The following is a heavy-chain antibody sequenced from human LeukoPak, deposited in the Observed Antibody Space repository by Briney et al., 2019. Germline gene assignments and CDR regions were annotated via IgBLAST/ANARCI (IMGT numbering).Heavy chain of an antibody. J-gene: IGHJ4*02. V-gene: IGHV4-61*02. CDR1: GGSISSGSYY. CDR2: IYTSGST. D-gene: IGHD6-19*01. Sequence: SETLSLTCTVSGGSISSGSYYWSWIRQPAGKGLEWIGRIYTSGSTNYNPSLKSRVTISVDTSKNQFSLKLSSVTAADTAVYYCARDAYSSGALDYWGQGTLVTVSS. CDR3: ARDAYSSGALDY.